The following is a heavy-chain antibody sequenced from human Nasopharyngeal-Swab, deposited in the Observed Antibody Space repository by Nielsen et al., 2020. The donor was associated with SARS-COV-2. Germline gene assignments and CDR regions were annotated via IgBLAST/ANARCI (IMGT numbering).Heavy chain of an antibody. V-gene: IGHV3-11*01. J-gene: IGHJ6*04. D-gene: IGHD3-10*01. Sequence: RQMPGKGLEWVSYISSSGSTIYYADSVKGRFTISRDNAKNSLYLQMNSLRAEDTAVYYCARASRFGGRMDVWGKGTTVTVSS. CDR3: ARASRFGGRMDV. CDR2: ISSSGSTI.